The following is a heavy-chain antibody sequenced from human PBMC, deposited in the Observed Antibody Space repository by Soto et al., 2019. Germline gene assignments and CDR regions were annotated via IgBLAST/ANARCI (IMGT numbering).Heavy chain of an antibody. CDR1: EFTFTYAW. Sequence: EVQLVESGGDLVKPGGSLRLSCAASEFTFTYAWMSWVRQAPGKRLEWVGRIKSKTDGGTTDYAAPVKGRFTISRDESQNTLYLQMNSLKTEDTAVYYCTSLYYGHWGQGTLVTVSS. J-gene: IGHJ4*02. D-gene: IGHD3-16*02. V-gene: IGHV3-15*01. CDR3: TSLYYGH. CDR2: IKSKTDGGTT.